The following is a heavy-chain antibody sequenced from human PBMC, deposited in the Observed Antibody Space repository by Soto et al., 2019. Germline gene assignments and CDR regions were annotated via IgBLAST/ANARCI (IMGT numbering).Heavy chain of an antibody. Sequence: QVQLVQSGAEVKRPGSSVKVSCKASGDTFNFYSINWVRQAPGLGLEWMGRVNPIVSMSNYAQKFQVRVTMTADKSTRTAYMELSSLRSEDTAIYYCASSYGSGYRAFDYWGQGALVTVSS. CDR1: GDTFNFYS. V-gene: IGHV1-69*02. D-gene: IGHD3-10*01. CDR2: VNPIVSMS. CDR3: ASSYGSGYRAFDY. J-gene: IGHJ4*02.